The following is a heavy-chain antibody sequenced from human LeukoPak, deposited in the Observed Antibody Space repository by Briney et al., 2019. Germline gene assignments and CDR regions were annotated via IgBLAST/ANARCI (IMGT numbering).Heavy chain of an antibody. CDR3: TRYSGYGGD. Sequence: GGSLRLSCTASGFTFGDYAMSWFRQAPGKGLEWVGLIRNKAYGGATEYAASVRGRFTISRDDSKSIAYLQMNSLKTEDTAVYYCTRYSGYGGDWGQGTLVTVSS. D-gene: IGHD5-12*01. V-gene: IGHV3-49*03. CDR2: IRNKAYGGAT. CDR1: GFTFGDYA. J-gene: IGHJ4*02.